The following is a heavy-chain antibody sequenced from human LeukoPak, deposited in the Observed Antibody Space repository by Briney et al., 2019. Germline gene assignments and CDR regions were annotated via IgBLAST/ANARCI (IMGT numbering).Heavy chain of an antibody. J-gene: IGHJ3*02. D-gene: IGHD3-9*01. CDR1: GFTFRDYY. CDR3: ARALNDALDI. V-gene: IGHV3-11*01. CDR2: TSSSGGSI. Sequence: GGSLRLSCAASGFTFRDYYMIWIRQAPGKGLEWVSYTSSSGGSIYYADSVKGRFTIPRDNAKNLLFLQMNSLRAEDTAVYYCARALNDALDIWGRGTTVTVSS.